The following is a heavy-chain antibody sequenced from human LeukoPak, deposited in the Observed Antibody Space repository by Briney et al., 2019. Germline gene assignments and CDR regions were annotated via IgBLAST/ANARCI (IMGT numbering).Heavy chain of an antibody. Sequence: SGGSLRLSCAASGFTFSSYAMTWVRQAPGKGLEWVSSILGSGASTYYADSVKGRFTISRDNSKNTLYLQMNSLRAEDTAVYYCAKGVGSGIDYWGQGTLVTVSS. CDR1: GFTFSSYA. V-gene: IGHV3-23*01. CDR3: AKGVGSGIDY. CDR2: ILGSGAST. D-gene: IGHD6-19*01. J-gene: IGHJ4*02.